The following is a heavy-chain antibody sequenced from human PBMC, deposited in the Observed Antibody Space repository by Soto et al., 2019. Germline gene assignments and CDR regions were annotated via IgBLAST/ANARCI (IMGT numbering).Heavy chain of an antibody. J-gene: IGHJ6*02. CDR2: ISYSGST. Sequence: KPSETLSLTCTISGDSINNYFWNWIRQSPGKGLEWIGYISYSGSTSYNPSLQSRVTISSDTSKNQFSLELSSVTAADTAVYYCARARQRDTGRGLDVWGQGTTVTVS. CDR3: ARARQRDTGRGLDV. CDR1: GDSINNYF. D-gene: IGHD5-18*01. V-gene: IGHV4-59*01.